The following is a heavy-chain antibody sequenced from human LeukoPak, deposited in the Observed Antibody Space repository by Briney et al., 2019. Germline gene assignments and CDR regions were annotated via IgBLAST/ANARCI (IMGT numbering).Heavy chain of an antibody. CDR2: IYYSGST. J-gene: IGHJ4*02. V-gene: IGHV4-39*01. CDR1: GGSISSNNYY. Sequence: KPSETLSLTCTVSGGSISSNNYYWGWIRHPPGKGLEWIGTIYYSGSTYYNPSLKSRVTISVDTSKNQFSLKLSSVTAADTAVYYCARQGSGNYLSPVNYWGQGTLVTVSS. D-gene: IGHD1-26*01. CDR3: ARQGSGNYLSPVNY.